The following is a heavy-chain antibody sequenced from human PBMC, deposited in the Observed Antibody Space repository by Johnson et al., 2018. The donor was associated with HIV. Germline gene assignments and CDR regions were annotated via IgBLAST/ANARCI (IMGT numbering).Heavy chain of an antibody. CDR1: GLTFSSYA. CDR2: IKQDGSEK. V-gene: IGHV3-7*03. CDR3: AREPSIAAAGGDGAFDI. Sequence: VQLVESGGGVVQPGRSLRLSCAASGLTFSSYAMHWVRQAPGKGLEWVANIKQDGSEKYYVDSVKGRFTISRDNAKNSLYLQMNSLRAEDTAVYYCAREPSIAAAGGDGAFDIWGRGTMLTVSS. J-gene: IGHJ3*02. D-gene: IGHD6-13*01.